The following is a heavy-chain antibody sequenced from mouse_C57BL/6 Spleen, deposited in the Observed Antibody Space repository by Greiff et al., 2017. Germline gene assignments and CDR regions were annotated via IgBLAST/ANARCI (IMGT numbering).Heavy chain of an antibody. CDR2: IRLKSDNYAT. J-gene: IGHJ2*01. D-gene: IGHD4-1*01. CDR3: TGDWDYFDY. CDR1: GFTFSNYW. Sequence: EVHLVESGGGLVQPGGSMKLSCVASGFTFSNYWMNWVRQSPEKGLEWVAQIRLKSDNYATHYAESVKGRFTISRDDSKSSVYLQMNNLRAEDTGIYYCTGDWDYFDYWGQGTTLTVSS. V-gene: IGHV6-3*01.